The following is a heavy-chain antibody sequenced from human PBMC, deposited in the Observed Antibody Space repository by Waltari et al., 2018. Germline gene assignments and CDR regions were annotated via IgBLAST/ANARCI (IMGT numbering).Heavy chain of an antibody. CDR3: ARQVGPDY. D-gene: IGHD1-26*01. V-gene: IGHV3-23*04. Sequence: EVQLVESGGGLVQPGGSLRLSCAASGFAFCVSGMIWVRRAPGKGLEWVSAISGSGGSTYYADSVKGRFTISRDNSRTTLSLQMSSLTADDTAIYYCARQVGPDYWGQGTLVTVSS. CDR1: GFAFCVSG. J-gene: IGHJ4*02. CDR2: ISGSGGST.